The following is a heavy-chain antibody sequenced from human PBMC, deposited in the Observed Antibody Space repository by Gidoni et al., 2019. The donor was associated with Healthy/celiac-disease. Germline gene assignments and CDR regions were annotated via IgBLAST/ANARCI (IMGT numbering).Heavy chain of an antibody. J-gene: IGHJ4*02. CDR1: VGSFSGYY. V-gene: IGHV4-34*01. CDR3: ARGGRYYYGSGRQRFDY. Sequence: QVQLQQWGAGLLKPSETLSLTCAVYVGSFSGYYWSWIRQPPGKGLEWIGEINHSGSTNYNPSHKSRVTISVDTSKNQFSLKLSSVTAADTAVYYCARGGRYYYGSGRQRFDYWGQGTLVTVSS. D-gene: IGHD3-10*01. CDR2: INHSGST.